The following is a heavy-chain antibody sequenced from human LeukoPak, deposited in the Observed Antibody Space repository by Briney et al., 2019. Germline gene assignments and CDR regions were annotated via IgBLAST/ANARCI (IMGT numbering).Heavy chain of an antibody. CDR3: ARGLPPVMKYYFDY. V-gene: IGHV3-30*03. Sequence: GRSLRLSCAASGITFSSYGMHWVRQAPGKGLEWVAVISYDGSNRYYADSVKGRFTISRDDSKNTLYLQMNSLRAEDTAMYYCARGLPPVMKYYFDYWGQGTLVTVSS. D-gene: IGHD4-11*01. CDR2: ISYDGSNR. CDR1: GITFSSYG. J-gene: IGHJ4*02.